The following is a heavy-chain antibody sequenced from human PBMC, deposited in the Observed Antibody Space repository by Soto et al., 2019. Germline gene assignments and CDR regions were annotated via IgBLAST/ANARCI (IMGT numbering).Heavy chain of an antibody. CDR3: ARGPFLYRRSRWYFGDY. Sequence: GASVKVSCKASGYTFTGYYMHWVRQAPGQGLEWMGWINPNSGGTNYAQKFQGWVTMTRDTSISTAYMELSRLRSDDTAVYYCARGPFLYRRSRWYFGDYWCQAILVTVS. CDR1: GYTFTGYY. J-gene: IGHJ4*02. D-gene: IGHD6-13*01. CDR2: INPNSGGT. V-gene: IGHV1-2*04.